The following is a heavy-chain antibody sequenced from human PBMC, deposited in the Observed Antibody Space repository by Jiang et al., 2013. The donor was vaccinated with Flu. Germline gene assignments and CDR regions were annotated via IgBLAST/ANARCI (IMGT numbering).Heavy chain of an antibody. CDR1: GFTFSSYS. Sequence: VQLVESGGGLVKPGGSLRLSCAASGFTFSSYSMNWVRQAPGKGLEWVSSISSSSSYIYYADSVKGRFTISRDNAKNSLYLQMNSLRAEDTAVYYCAKGRITMVRGKENAFDIWGQGTMVTVSS. CDR3: AKGRITMVRGKENAFDI. D-gene: IGHD3-10*01. CDR2: ISSSSSYI. V-gene: IGHV3-21*01. J-gene: IGHJ3*02.